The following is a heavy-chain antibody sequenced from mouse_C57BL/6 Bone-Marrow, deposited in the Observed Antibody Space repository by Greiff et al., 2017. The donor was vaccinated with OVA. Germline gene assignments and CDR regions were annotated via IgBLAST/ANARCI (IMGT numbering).Heavy chain of an antibody. CDR1: GYTFTDYE. V-gene: IGHV1-15*01. D-gene: IGHD1-2*01. Sequence: QVQLKQSGAELVRPGASVTLSCKASGYTFTDYEMHWVKQTPVQGLEWIGAIYPETGGTAYNQKFKGKAILTADKSSSTAYMELRSLTSEDSAVYYCTTPPLLRPSWGQGTTLTVSS. J-gene: IGHJ2*01. CDR3: TTPPLLRPS. CDR2: IYPETGGT.